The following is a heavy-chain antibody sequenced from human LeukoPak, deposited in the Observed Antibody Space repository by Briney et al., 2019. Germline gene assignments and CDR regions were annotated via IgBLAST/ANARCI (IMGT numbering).Heavy chain of an antibody. V-gene: IGHV4-31*03. CDR2: IYYSGST. Sequence: SQTLSLTCTVSGGSISSGGYYWRWIRQHPGKGLEWIGYIYYSGSTYYNPSLKSRVTISVDTSKNQFSLKLSSVTAADTAVYYCAIAVAGNFDYWGQGTLVTVSS. J-gene: IGHJ4*02. D-gene: IGHD6-19*01. CDR1: GGSISSGGYY. CDR3: AIAVAGNFDY.